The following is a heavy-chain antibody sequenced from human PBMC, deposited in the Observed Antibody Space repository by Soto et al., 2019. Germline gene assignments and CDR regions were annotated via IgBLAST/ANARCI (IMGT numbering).Heavy chain of an antibody. CDR1: GFTFSSYS. CDR2: ISSSSSTI. CDR3: ARGEGYQLRYFDY. D-gene: IGHD2-2*01. V-gene: IGHV3-48*01. Sequence: GGSPRLSCAASGFTFSSYSMNWVRQAPGKGLEWVSYISSSSSTIYYADSVKGRFTISRDNAKNSLYLQMNSLRAEDTAVYYCARGEGYQLRYFDYCGQGTLVTVSS. J-gene: IGHJ4*02.